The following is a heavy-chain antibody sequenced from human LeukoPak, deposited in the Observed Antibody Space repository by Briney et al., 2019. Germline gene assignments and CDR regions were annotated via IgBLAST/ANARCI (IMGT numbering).Heavy chain of an antibody. CDR3: ARGPPVAVLYYFEY. D-gene: IGHD6-19*01. CDR2: IFSGGTI. Sequence: GGSLRLSGAASGFTVNSNYMSWVRQAPGKGLEWVSIIFSGGTIYYADSVKGRFTISRDNSKNTVFLQMNTLRADDTAIYYCARGPPVAVLYYFEYWGQGTLVTVSS. V-gene: IGHV3-53*01. CDR1: GFTVNSNY. J-gene: IGHJ4*02.